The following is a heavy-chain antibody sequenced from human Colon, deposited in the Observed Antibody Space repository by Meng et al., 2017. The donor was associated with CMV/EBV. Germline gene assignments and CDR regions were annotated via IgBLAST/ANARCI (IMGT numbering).Heavy chain of an antibody. CDR2: INSDDSST. D-gene: IGHD1-26*01. CDR1: KFTVSSNE. J-gene: IGHJ4*02. Sequence: GESLKISCAASKFTVSSNEMNWVRQAPGKGLVWVSRINSDDSSTNYADSVKGRFTISRDSAKNTLYLQMNSLRAEDTAVYYCARDRGGNYYGGFDYWGQGTLVTVSS. V-gene: IGHV3-74*01. CDR3: ARDRGGNYYGGFDY.